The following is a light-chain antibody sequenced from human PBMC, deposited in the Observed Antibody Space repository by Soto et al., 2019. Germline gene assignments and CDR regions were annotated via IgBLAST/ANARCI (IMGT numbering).Light chain of an antibody. Sequence: DIQMTQSPSSLSASVGDRVTITCRTTQNIRSSLNWYQQKPGKAPKLLIYDASSLESGVPSRFSGSGSGTEFTLTISSLQPDDFATYYCLQHNSYPLTFGGGTKVDIK. CDR1: QNIRSS. V-gene: IGKV1-17*01. CDR2: DAS. CDR3: LQHNSYPLT. J-gene: IGKJ4*01.